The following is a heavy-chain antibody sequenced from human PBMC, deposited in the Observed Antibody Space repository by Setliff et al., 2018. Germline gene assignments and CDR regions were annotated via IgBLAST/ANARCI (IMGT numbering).Heavy chain of an antibody. V-gene: IGHV4-39*07. CDR3: ARDNNPGYRGYWGRFDY. Sequence: SETLSLTCTVSGGSISSSSYYWGWIRQPPGKGLEWIGIIYYSGSTYYNPSLKSRVTISVDTSKNQFSLKLSSVTAADTAVYYCARDNNPGYRGYWGRFDYWGQGTLVTVSS. CDR1: GGSISSSSYY. J-gene: IGHJ4*02. D-gene: IGHD3-16*02. CDR2: IYYSGST.